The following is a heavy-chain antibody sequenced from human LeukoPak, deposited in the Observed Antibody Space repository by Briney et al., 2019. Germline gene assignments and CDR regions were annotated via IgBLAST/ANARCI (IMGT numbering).Heavy chain of an antibody. CDR1: GFTFSNAW. Sequence: PGGSLRLSCAASGFTFSNAWMSWVRQAPGKGLEWVGRIKSKTDGGTTDYAAPVKGRFTISRDDSKNTLYLQMNSLKTEDTAVYYCTTEFRIAVAGTSPWGPPKSQSVPYWGQGTLVTVSS. CDR3: TTEFRIAVAGTSPWGPPKSQSVPY. CDR2: IKSKTDGGTT. V-gene: IGHV3-15*01. J-gene: IGHJ4*02. D-gene: IGHD6-19*01.